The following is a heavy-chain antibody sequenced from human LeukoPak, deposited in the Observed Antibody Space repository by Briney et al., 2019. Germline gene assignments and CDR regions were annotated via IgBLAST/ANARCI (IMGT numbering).Heavy chain of an antibody. CDR3: AKDQSESYDILTGRIPYFDY. CDR2: ISGSGGST. Sequence: GGSLRLSCAASGFTFSSYAMSWVRQAPGKGLEWASAISGSGGSTYYADSVKGRFTISRDNSKNTLYLQMNSLRAEDTAVYYCAKDQSESYDILTGRIPYFDYWGQGTLVTVSS. CDR1: GFTFSSYA. D-gene: IGHD3-9*01. J-gene: IGHJ4*02. V-gene: IGHV3-23*01.